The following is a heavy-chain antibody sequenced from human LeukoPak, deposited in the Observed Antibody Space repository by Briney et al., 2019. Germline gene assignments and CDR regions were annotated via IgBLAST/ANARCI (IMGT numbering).Heavy chain of an antibody. Sequence: SVKVSCKASGGTFSTYSMTWVRQAPGQGLEWMGGIIPIFGTPNNAQKFRGRVTITADESTSTAYMELSSLRSEDTAVYYCARGAREVAAPGTKWFDPWGQGTLVTVSS. CDR1: GGTFSTYS. D-gene: IGHD6-13*01. CDR2: IIPIFGTP. V-gene: IGHV1-69*13. CDR3: ARGAREVAAPGTKWFDP. J-gene: IGHJ5*02.